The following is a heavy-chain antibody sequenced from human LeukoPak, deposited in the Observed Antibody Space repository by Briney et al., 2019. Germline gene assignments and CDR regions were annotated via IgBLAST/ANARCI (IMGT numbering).Heavy chain of an antibody. J-gene: IGHJ4*02. Sequence: SETLSLTXTVSGGSISSGSYYWSWIRQPAGKGLEWIGRIYTSGSTNYNPSLKSRVTISVDTSKNQFSLKLSSVTAADTAVYYCARDQATWEPTSQEYWGQGTLVTVSS. D-gene: IGHD1-26*01. V-gene: IGHV4-61*02. CDR3: ARDQATWEPTSQEY. CDR2: IYTSGST. CDR1: GGSISSGSYY.